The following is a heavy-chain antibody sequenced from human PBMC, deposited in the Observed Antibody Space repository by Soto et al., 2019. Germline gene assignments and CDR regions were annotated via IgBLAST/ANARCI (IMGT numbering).Heavy chain of an antibody. CDR2: TNTYTGDT. D-gene: IGHD2-15*01. CDR3: ARFNAHCSGGNFYSDH. J-gene: IGHJ4*02. V-gene: IGHV1-18*01. CDR1: GYTFSSYG. Sequence: GASVKVSCKATGYTFSSYGISWVRQAPGQGLEWMGWTNTYTGDTIYAQKFQGRVSMTTDVLTTTSYMELRSLKSDDTAVYFCARFNAHCSGGNFYSDHWGQGTLVTVSS.